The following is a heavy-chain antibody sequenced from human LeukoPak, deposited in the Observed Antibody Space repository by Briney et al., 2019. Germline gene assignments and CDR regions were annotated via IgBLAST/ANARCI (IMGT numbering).Heavy chain of an antibody. CDR1: GGPISTYY. V-gene: IGHV4-59*08. J-gene: IGHJ3*02. Sequence: SETLSLTCSVSGGPISTYYWSWIRQAPGKGLEWIAYINYSGNTDSNPSLKSRVAMSVHTSENQLSLKLSSVTAADTAVYDCARHEYAWRGAFDIWGQGTMVTVSS. CDR3: ARHEYAWRGAFDI. CDR2: INYSGNT. D-gene: IGHD2/OR15-2a*01.